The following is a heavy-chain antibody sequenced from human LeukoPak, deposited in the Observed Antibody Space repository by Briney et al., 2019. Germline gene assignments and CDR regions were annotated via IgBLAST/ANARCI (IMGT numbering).Heavy chain of an antibody. CDR1: GYTFSSYY. V-gene: IGHV1-46*01. D-gene: IGHD2-21*01. CDR2: INPSGGTT. J-gene: IGHJ4*02. Sequence: ASVKVSCKASGYTFSSYYTNWVRQAPGQGLEWMGVINPSGGTTTYAQKFQGRVTMTRDTSTSTVYMELSSLRSEDTAVYYCAREGSISTVQIDYWGQGTLVTVSP. CDR3: AREGSISTVQIDY.